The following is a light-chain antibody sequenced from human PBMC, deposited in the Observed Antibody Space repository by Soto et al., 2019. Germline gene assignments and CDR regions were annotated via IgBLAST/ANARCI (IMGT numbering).Light chain of an antibody. Sequence: QSALTQPASVSGSPGQSVTISCTGTSSDVGGYNYVSWYQQHPGKAPKLMIYDVSNRPSGVSNRFSGSKSGNTASLTISGLQAEDEADYCCSSYTSSSLVVFGGGTKLTV. J-gene: IGLJ2*01. CDR3: SSYTSSSLVV. V-gene: IGLV2-14*01. CDR2: DVS. CDR1: SSDVGGYNY.